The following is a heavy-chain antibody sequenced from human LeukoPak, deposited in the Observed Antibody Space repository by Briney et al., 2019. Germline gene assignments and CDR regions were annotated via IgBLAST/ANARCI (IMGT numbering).Heavy chain of an antibody. CDR2: IYQSGST. CDR1: GVSISSYY. Sequence: SETLSLTCTVSGVSISSYYWSWIRQPPGKGLEWIGSIYQSGSTYYNPSLKSRVTISVDTSKNQFSLKLSSVTAADTAVYYCARVAPMVRGVIINWFDPWGQGTLVTVSS. D-gene: IGHD3-10*01. V-gene: IGHV4-59*12. CDR3: ARVAPMVRGVIINWFDP. J-gene: IGHJ5*02.